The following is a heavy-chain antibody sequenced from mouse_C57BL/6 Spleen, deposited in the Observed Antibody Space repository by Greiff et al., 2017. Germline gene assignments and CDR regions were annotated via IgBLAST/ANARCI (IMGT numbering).Heavy chain of an antibody. CDR2: IHPNSGST. V-gene: IGHV1-64*01. J-gene: IGHJ2*01. D-gene: IGHD1-1*01. CDR3: ARQDHYYGSSDGD. CDR1: GYTFTSYW. Sequence: QVQLQQPGAELVKPGASVKLSCKASGYTFTSYWMHWVKQRPGQGLEWIGMIHPNSGSTNYNEKFKSKATVAVDKSSSTAYMQLSSRTSEDSAVYYCARQDHYYGSSDGDWGQGTTLAVSS.